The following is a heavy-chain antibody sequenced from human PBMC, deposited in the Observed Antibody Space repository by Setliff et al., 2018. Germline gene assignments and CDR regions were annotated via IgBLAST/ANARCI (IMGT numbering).Heavy chain of an antibody. D-gene: IGHD2-2*01. V-gene: IGHV4-39*07. CDR3: ARGRMRGSCSGPSCTYDPFDI. CDR1: GGSVSSTSHY. J-gene: IGHJ3*02. Sequence: SETLSLTCNVSGGSVSSTSHYWGWIRQPPGKGMEWIGRIYVGGSANYNPSIKSRVTIAVDTSKNQFSLILRSVTAADTAVYYCARGRMRGSCSGPSCTYDPFDIWGQGTPVTVSS. CDR2: IYVGGSA.